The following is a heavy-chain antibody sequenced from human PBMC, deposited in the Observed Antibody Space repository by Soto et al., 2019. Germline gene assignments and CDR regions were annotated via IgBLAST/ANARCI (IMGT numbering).Heavy chain of an antibody. V-gene: IGHV3-23*01. D-gene: IGHD6-6*01. CDR1: GFMFNHYA. CDR2: ISGSTGTT. CDR3: AKVIVLGASTLEY. J-gene: IGHJ4*02. Sequence: EQVLESGGGLVQPGGSLRLSCEASGFMFNHYAMAWVRQTPEKGLEWVSVISGSTGTTYYADSVKGRFTISRDNSKNTVYLQMNSLRVEDSALYSCAKVIVLGASTLEYWGPGTRVTVSS.